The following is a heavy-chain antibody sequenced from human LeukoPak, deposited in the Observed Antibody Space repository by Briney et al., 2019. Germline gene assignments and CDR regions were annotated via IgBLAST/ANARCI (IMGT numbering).Heavy chain of an antibody. CDR2: IYYSGST. V-gene: IGHV4-59*08. CDR3: ARHGDGIRAFDI. J-gene: IGHJ3*02. D-gene: IGHD3-10*01. CDR1: GGSISSYY. Sequence: SETLSLTCTVSGGSISSYYWSWIRQPPGKGLEWIGYIYYSGSTNYNPSLRSRLTISVDTSKNQFSLKLSSVTAADTALYYCARHGDGIRAFDIWGQGTMVTVSS.